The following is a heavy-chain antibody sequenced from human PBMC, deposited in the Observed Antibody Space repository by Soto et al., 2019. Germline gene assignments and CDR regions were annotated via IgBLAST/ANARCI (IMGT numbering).Heavy chain of an antibody. Sequence: ETLSLTCTVSGGSISSSSYYWGWIRQPPGKGLEWIGNIYYSGSTNYNPSLKSRVTISVDTSKNQFSLKLSSVTAADTAVYYCARGDPLLWFGEKVYYGMDVWGQGTTVTVSS. J-gene: IGHJ6*02. CDR3: ARGDPLLWFGEKVYYGMDV. D-gene: IGHD3-10*01. CDR2: IYYSGST. V-gene: IGHV4-39*07. CDR1: GGSISSSSYY.